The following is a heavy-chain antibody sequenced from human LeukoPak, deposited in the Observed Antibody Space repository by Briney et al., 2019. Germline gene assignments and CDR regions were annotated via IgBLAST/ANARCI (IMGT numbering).Heavy chain of an antibody. CDR2: ISGSGGST. V-gene: IGHV3-23*01. CDR1: GFTFSSYA. Sequence: GGSLRLSCAASGFTFSSYAMSWVRQAPGKGLEWVSAISGSGGSTYYADSVKGRFTISRDNSKNTLYLQMNSLRAEDTAVYYCARKRGYNYGSPFDYRGQGTLVSVSS. J-gene: IGHJ4*02. CDR3: ARKRGYNYGSPFDY. D-gene: IGHD5-18*01.